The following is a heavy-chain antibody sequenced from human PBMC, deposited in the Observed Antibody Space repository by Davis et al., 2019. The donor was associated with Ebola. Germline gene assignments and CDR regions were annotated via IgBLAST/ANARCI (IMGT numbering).Heavy chain of an antibody. Sequence: AASVKVSCEASGYTFKNSAISWVRQAPGQGLEWMGWISAYNGNTNYAQKLQGRVTMTTDTSTSTAYMELRSLRSDDTAVYYCARDGALWSLYYYGMDVWGQGTTVTVSS. CDR1: GYTFKNSA. CDR3: ARDGALWSLYYYGMDV. J-gene: IGHJ6*02. D-gene: IGHD3-10*01. CDR2: ISAYNGNT. V-gene: IGHV1-18*01.